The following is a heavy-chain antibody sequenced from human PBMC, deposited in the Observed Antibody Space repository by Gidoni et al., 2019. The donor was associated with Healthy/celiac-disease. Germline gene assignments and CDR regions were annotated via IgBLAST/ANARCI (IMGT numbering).Heavy chain of an antibody. J-gene: IGHJ4*02. CDR1: GGSISSGSYY. V-gene: IGHV4-61*02. CDR2: IYTSGST. CDR3: AGGSSSWDFDY. Sequence: QVQLQESGPGLVKPSQTLSLTCTVSGGSISSGSYYWSWIRQPAGKGLEWIGRIYTSGSTNYNPSLKSRVTMSVDTSKNQFSLKLSSVTAADTAVYYCAGGSSSWDFDYWGQGTLVTVSS. D-gene: IGHD6-13*01.